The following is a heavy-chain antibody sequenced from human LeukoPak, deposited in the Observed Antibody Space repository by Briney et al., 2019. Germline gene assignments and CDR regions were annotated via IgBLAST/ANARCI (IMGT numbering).Heavy chain of an antibody. D-gene: IGHD3-9*01. CDR3: ARDSESWTETGPRFDY. V-gene: IGHV3-7*01. Sequence: GGSLRLSCTASGFSFSGYWMSWVRQAPGKGLEWVANINQDGSAQYYVDSVKGQFTISRDNAKNSLYLQMSSLRVEDTAVYYCARDSESWTETGPRFDYWGQGTLVTVSS. J-gene: IGHJ4*02. CDR1: GFSFSGYW. CDR2: INQDGSAQ.